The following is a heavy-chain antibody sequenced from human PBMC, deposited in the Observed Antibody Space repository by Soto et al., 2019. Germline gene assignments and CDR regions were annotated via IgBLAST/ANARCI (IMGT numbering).Heavy chain of an antibody. V-gene: IGHV3-23*01. J-gene: IGHJ5*02. D-gene: IGHD3-22*01. CDR1: GITISNYP. CDR2: ISGSGDRT. Sequence: EVQLLESGGGLVQPGGSLRLSCAASGITISNYPMSWVRQAPGKGLDWVSGISGSGDRTYYADSAKGRFTISKDISRISLLLQLDSLGVEDTAVYFCVKDDGGYPSTAPPWGPGALVTVSS. CDR3: VKDDGGYPSTAPP.